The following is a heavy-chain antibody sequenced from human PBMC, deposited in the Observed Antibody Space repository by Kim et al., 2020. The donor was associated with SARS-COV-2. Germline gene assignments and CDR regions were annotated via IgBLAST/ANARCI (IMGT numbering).Heavy chain of an antibody. CDR3: ARDSIPVQTVTKRPAPYHTGNNWFDP. D-gene: IGHD4-17*01. CDR1: GYTFTGYY. CDR2: INPNSGGT. J-gene: IGHJ5*02. V-gene: IGHV1-2*02. Sequence: ASVKVSCKASGYTFTGYYMHWVRQAPGQGLEWMGWINPNSGGTNYAQKFQGRVTMTRDTSISTAYMELSRLRSDDTAVYYCARDSIPVQTVTKRPAPYHTGNNWFDPWGQGTLVTVSS.